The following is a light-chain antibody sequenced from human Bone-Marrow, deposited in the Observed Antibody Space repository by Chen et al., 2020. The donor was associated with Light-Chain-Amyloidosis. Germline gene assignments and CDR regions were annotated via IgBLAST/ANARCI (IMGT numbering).Light chain of an antibody. J-gene: IGLJ2*01. CDR3: QSADSSGTYEVI. CDR2: RDT. Sequence: SYELTQPPSVSVSPGQPARIPCSGDDLPTKYAYWYQQKPGQAPVLVIHRDTERPSGISERFSGSSSGTTATLTISGVQAEDEADYHCQSADSSGTYEVILGGGTKLTVL. V-gene: IGLV3-25*03. CDR1: DLPTKY.